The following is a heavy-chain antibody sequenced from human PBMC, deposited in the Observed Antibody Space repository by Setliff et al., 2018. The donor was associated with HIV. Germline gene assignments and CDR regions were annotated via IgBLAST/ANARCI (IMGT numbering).Heavy chain of an antibody. CDR2: IYTSGST. D-gene: IGHD4-17*01. CDR3: ARDRDYGGNRDAFDI. Sequence: SETLSLTCSVSGGSISSRSYYWGWIRQPAGKGLEWIGRIYTSGSTNYNPSLKSRVTISIDRSKNEFSLKLSSVTAADTALYYCARDRDYGGNRDAFDIWGQGIMVTVSS. CDR1: GGSISSRSYY. V-gene: IGHV4-61*02. J-gene: IGHJ3*02.